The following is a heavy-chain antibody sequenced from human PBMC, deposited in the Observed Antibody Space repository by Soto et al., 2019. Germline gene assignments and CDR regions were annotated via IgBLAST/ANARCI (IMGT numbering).Heavy chain of an antibody. CDR1: GGTFSSYA. CDR2: IIPIFGTA. Sequence: QVQLVQSGAEVKKPGSSVKVSCKASGGTFSSYAISWVRQAPGQGLEWMGGIIPIFGTANYAQKFQGRVTITADETTSTDYKELSSLRSEDTAVYYCARAAKSPMGFLEWFDDYWGQGTLVTVSS. D-gene: IGHD3-3*01. CDR3: ARAAKSPMGFLEWFDDY. J-gene: IGHJ4*02. V-gene: IGHV1-69*01.